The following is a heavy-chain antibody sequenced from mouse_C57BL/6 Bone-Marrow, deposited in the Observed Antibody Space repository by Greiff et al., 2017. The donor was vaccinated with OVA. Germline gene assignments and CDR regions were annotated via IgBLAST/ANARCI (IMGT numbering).Heavy chain of an antibody. CDR1: GYTFTSYW. J-gene: IGHJ2*01. V-gene: IGHV1-53*01. CDR2: INPSNGGT. CDR3: AFYDYDVCYLDY. D-gene: IGHD2-4*01. Sequence: QVQLQQPGTELVKPGASVKLSCKASGYTFTSYWMHWVKQRPGQGLEWIGNINPSNGGTNYNEKFKSKATMTVDKSSSTAYMQLSSLTSEDSAVYSCAFYDYDVCYLDYWGQGTTLTVSS.